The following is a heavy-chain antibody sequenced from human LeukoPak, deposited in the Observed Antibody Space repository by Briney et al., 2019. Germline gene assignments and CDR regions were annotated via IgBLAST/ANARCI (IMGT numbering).Heavy chain of an antibody. CDR2: ISSSGSTI. D-gene: IGHD5-18*01. J-gene: IGHJ2*01. V-gene: IGHV3-48*02. Sequence: GGSLRLSCVASGFTFRSYSMNWVRQAPGKELEWVSYISSSGSTIYYADAVKGRFTISRDNAKNSLYLQMSSLRDEDTAVYYCATVAMEDWYFDLWGRGTLVTVSS. CDR1: GFTFRSYS. CDR3: ATVAMEDWYFDL.